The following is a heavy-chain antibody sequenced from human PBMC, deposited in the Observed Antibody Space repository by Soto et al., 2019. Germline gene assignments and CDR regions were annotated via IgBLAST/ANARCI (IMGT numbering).Heavy chain of an antibody. J-gene: IGHJ5*02. CDR1: GGSISSGGYY. CDR2: IYYSGST. D-gene: IGHD3-10*01. Sequence: SETLSLTCTVSGGSISSGGYYWSWIRQHPGKGLEWIGYIYYSGSTYYNPSLKSRVTISVDTSKNHFSLKLSFLTAADTVVFFCARGRALLLWFGENGFDPGGQGTLVTVSS. CDR3: ARGRALLLWFGENGFDP. V-gene: IGHV4-31*03.